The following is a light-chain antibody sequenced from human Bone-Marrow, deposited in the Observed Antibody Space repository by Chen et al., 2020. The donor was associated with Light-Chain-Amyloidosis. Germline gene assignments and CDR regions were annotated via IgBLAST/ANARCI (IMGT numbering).Light chain of an antibody. CDR3: SSFTSSSSYV. CDR2: AVS. J-gene: IGLJ1*01. V-gene: IGLV2-14*01. CDR1: SGDVGTYNY. Sequence: QSALTQPASVSGSPGQSITISCTGTSGDVGTYNYVSWYQQHPGKAPNVMIYAVSNRPSGVSTRFSGSRSGNTASLTISGLQGEDEADYYCSSFTSSSSYVFGPGTKVTVL.